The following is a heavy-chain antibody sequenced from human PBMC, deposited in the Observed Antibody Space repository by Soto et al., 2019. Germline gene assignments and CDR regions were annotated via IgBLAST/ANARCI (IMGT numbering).Heavy chain of an antibody. CDR1: GGAIRSGGYD. D-gene: IGHD3-10*01. CDR3: ARECQGSGSYYFDY. J-gene: IGHJ4*02. CDR2: IYSRGST. Sequence: TLSLTCTVSGGAIRSGGYDWSWIRQDPARGVGWFGFIYSRGSTYYNPSLQSRVTISVDTSNNNSYLKRSCLKAADTAVYYCARECQGSGSYYFDYWGQVTMVTVSS. V-gene: IGHV4-31*03.